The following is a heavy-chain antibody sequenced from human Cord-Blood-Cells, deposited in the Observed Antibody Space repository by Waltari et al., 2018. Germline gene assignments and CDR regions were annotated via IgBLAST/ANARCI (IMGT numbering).Heavy chain of an antibody. CDR1: GGSFRGYY. CDR2: INHSGST. Sequence: QVQLQQWGAGLLKPSETLSLTCAVYGGSFRGYYWIWIRQPPGKGLEWIGEINHSGSTNYNPSLKSRVTISVDTSKNQFSLKLSSVTAADTAVYYCARGGKNYYYYYGMDVWGQGTTVTVSS. CDR3: ARGGKNYYYYYGMDV. J-gene: IGHJ6*02. V-gene: IGHV4-34*01.